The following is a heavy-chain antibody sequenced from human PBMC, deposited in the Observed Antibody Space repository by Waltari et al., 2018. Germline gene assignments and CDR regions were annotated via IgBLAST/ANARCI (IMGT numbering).Heavy chain of an antibody. V-gene: IGHV3-21*01. CDR3: ARSSTTVTTFG. D-gene: IGHD4-17*01. CDR1: GFNFGTYS. CDR2: ISSSSIYM. Sequence: EVQLVASGVGLFNAGGSLRLSCAAFGFNFGTYSMNWVRQAPGKGLEWVSSISSSSIYMSYADSVKGRVTISRDNAKNSLYLQMNSLRVEDTAVYYCARSSTTVTTFGWGQGTLVTVSS. J-gene: IGHJ4*02.